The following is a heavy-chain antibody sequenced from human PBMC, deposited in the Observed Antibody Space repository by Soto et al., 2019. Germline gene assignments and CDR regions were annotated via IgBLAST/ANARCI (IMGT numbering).Heavy chain of an antibody. CDR2: INNSGST. J-gene: IGHJ3*02. Sequence: QVQLQQWGAGLLKPSETLSLTCAVYGGSFSAYYWSWIRQPPGKGLEWIGEINNSGSTNYNPSLKRPVSISGDTLQNQFSLKLSSVTAADTAVYYCARMSSIYYGASDIWGQGTMVTVSS. V-gene: IGHV4-34*01. CDR1: GGSFSAYY. CDR3: ARMSSIYYGASDI. D-gene: IGHD1-26*01.